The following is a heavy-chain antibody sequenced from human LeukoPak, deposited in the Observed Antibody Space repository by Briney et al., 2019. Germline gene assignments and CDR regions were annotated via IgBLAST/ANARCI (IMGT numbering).Heavy chain of an antibody. V-gene: IGHV3-49*04. CDR1: GFSFGDYA. D-gene: IGHD3-3*01. CDR2: IRSKAYGGTT. CDR3: TRGGITIFGVATL. Sequence: GSLRLSCTASGFSFGDYAMSWVRQAPGKGLEWVGFIRSKAYGGTTQNAASVKGRFSISRDDSKSIAYLQMNSLKTEDTAVYYCTRGGITIFGVATLWGQGTLVPVSS. J-gene: IGHJ4*02.